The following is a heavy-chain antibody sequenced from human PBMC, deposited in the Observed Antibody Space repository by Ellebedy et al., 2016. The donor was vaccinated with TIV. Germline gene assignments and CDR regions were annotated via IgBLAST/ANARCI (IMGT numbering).Heavy chain of an antibody. Sequence: GESLKISXAASGFTFSSYGMNWVRQAPGKGLEWVSSISSSSSYIYYADSVKGRFTISRDNAKNSLYLQMNSLRAEDTAVYYCASGYSYGYSAFDIWGQGTMVTVSS. CDR2: ISSSSSYI. D-gene: IGHD5-18*01. J-gene: IGHJ3*02. CDR1: GFTFSSYG. CDR3: ASGYSYGYSAFDI. V-gene: IGHV3-21*01.